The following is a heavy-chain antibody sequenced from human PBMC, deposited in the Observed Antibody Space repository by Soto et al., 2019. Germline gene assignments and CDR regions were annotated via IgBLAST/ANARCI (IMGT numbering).Heavy chain of an antibody. D-gene: IGHD6-13*01. J-gene: IGHJ5*02. CDR3: AKDPLLAAAGTGWFDP. CDR1: GFTFSSYA. V-gene: IGHV3-23*01. Sequence: GGSLRLSCAASGFTFSSYAMSWVRQAPGKGLEWVSAISGSGGSTYYADSVKGRFTISRDNSKNTLYLQMNSLRAEDTAVYYCAKDPLLAAAGTGWFDPWGQGTLVTVSS. CDR2: ISGSGGST.